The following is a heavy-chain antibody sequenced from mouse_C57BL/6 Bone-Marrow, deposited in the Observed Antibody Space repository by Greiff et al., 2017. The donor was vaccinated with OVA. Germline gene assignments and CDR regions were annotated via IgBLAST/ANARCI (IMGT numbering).Heavy chain of an antibody. J-gene: IGHJ3*01. CDR3: ARHEEAYYGSSYGFAY. D-gene: IGHD1-1*01. CDR2: FYPGSGSI. V-gene: IGHV1-62-2*01. Sequence: QVHVKQSGAELVKPGASVKLSCKASGYTFTEYTIHWVKQRSGQGLEWIGWFYPGSGSIKYNEKFKDKATLTADKSSSTVYMELSRLTSEDSAVYFCARHEEAYYGSSYGFAYWGQGTLVTVSA. CDR1: GYTFTEYT.